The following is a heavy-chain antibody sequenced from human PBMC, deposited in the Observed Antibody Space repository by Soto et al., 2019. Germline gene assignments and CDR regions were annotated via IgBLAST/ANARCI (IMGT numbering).Heavy chain of an antibody. Sequence: SVKVSCKASGGTFSSYAISWVRQAPGQGLEWMGGIIPIFGTANYAQKFQGRVTITADESTSTAYMELSSLRSEDTAVYYCAREVTIFGVAEKYYYGMDVWGQGTTVTVSS. V-gene: IGHV1-69*13. CDR2: IIPIFGTA. CDR1: GGTFSSYA. D-gene: IGHD3-3*01. CDR3: AREVTIFGVAEKYYYGMDV. J-gene: IGHJ6*02.